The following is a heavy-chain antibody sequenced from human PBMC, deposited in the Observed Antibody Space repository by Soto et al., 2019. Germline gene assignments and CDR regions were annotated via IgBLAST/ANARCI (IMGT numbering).Heavy chain of an antibody. J-gene: IGHJ4*02. CDR1: GGSFSGYY. Sequence: QVQLQQWGAGLLKPSETLSLTCAVYGGSFSGYYWSWIRQPPGKGLEWIGEINHSGSTNYNPSLKSRFTISVDTSKNQFSLKLSSVTAADTAVYYCARAIYGSGSYAFDYWGQGTLVTVSS. CDR2: INHSGST. CDR3: ARAIYGSGSYAFDY. V-gene: IGHV4-34*01. D-gene: IGHD3-10*01.